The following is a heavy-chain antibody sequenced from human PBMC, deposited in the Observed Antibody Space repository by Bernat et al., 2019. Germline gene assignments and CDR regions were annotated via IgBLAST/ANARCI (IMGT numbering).Heavy chain of an antibody. CDR2: ISYDGTYI. D-gene: IGHD3-10*01. V-gene: IGHV3-30*18. J-gene: IGHJ5*02. Sequence: QVQLVESGGGVVQPGGSLRLSCAASGFTFSSYGVHWVRQAPGKGLEWVAVISYDGTYIPYVDSGNGRFTISRDNSKSILYLQMNSLREEDTAVYYCAKDPNYASGRLNWFDRWGQGTLVTVSS. CDR1: GFTFSSYG. CDR3: AKDPNYASGRLNWFDR.